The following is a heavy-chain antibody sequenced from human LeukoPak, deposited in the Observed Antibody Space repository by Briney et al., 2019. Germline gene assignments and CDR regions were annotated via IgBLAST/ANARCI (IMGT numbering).Heavy chain of an antibody. CDR2: INHSGST. D-gene: IGHD3-22*01. J-gene: IGHJ4*02. CDR1: GGSFSGYY. V-gene: IGHV4-34*01. Sequence: SETLSLTCAVYGGSFSGYYWSWIRQPPGKGLEWIEEINHSGSTNYNPSLKSRVTISVDTSKNQFSLKLSSVTAADTAVYYCARSSSSGYPDWGQGTLVTVSS. CDR3: ARSSSSGYPD.